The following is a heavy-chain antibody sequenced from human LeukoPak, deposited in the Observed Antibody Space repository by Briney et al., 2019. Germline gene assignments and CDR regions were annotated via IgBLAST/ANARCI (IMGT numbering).Heavy chain of an antibody. CDR1: GGSISRYY. CDR3: ARWGYFDSSGYFVVDY. D-gene: IGHD3-22*01. Sequence: RTSETLSLTCTVSGGSISRYYWNWIRQPPGERLEWIGWIHYSGSTAYNPSLESRVTMSVDTSKNHISLKMTSVTAADTATYYCARWGYFDSSGYFVVDYWGQGALVTVSS. V-gene: IGHV4-59*01. J-gene: IGHJ4*02. CDR2: IHYSGST.